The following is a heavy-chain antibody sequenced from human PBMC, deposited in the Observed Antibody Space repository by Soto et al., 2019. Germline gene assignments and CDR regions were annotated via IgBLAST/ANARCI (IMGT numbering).Heavy chain of an antibody. CDR3: ARDFHGMVYANGFDAFDI. CDR1: GFTFSSYA. V-gene: IGHV3-30-3*01. CDR2: ISYDGSNK. D-gene: IGHD2-8*01. Sequence: GGSLRLSCAASGFTFSSYAMHWVRQAPGKGLEWVAVISYDGSNKYYADSVKGRFTISRDNSKNTLYLQMNSLRAEDTAVYYCARDFHGMVYANGFDAFDIWGQGTMVTVSS. J-gene: IGHJ3*02.